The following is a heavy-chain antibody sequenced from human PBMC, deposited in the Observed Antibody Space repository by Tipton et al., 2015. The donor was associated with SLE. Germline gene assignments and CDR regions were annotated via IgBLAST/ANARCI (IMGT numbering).Heavy chain of an antibody. Sequence: WSWIRQSPGTGLEWLGEINHGGGTNYNPSLKSRVTILIDTSENKFSLNLKSVTAADTAVYYCARAPYCGADCHPDGFDIWGQGTLVTVSS. V-gene: IGHV4-34*01. CDR3: ARAPYCGADCHPDGFDI. D-gene: IGHD2-21*02. CDR2: INHGGGT. J-gene: IGHJ3*02.